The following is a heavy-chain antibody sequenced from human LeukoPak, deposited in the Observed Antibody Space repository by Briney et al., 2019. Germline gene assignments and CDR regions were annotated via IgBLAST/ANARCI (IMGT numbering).Heavy chain of an antibody. CDR2: INWNGGST. CDR1: GFTFDDYG. CDR3: ARVLMATRTVGAFDI. Sequence: GGSLRLSCAASGFTFDDYGMSWVRQAPGKGLEWVSGINWNGGSTGYADSVKGRFTISRDNAKNSLYLQMNSPRAEDTALYHCARVLMATRTVGAFDIWGQGTMVTVSS. V-gene: IGHV3-20*01. D-gene: IGHD5-24*01. J-gene: IGHJ3*02.